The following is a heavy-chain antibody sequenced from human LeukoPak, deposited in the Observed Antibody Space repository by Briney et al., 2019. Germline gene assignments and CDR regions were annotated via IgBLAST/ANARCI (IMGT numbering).Heavy chain of an antibody. D-gene: IGHD3-22*01. V-gene: IGHV5-51*01. CDR2: IYLGDSDT. CDR3: ARISSDSDGFDI. J-gene: IGHJ3*02. CDR1: GHSFTSYW. Sequence: GESLKISCKGSGHSFTSYWIGWVRQMPGKGLEWMGIIYLGDSDTRYSPSFQGQVTFSADKSISTAYLQWSSLKASDTAVYYCARISSDSDGFDIWGQGTVVTVSP.